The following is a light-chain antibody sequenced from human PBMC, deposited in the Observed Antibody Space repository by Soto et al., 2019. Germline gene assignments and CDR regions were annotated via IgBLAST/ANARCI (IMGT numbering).Light chain of an antibody. CDR2: NAS. CDR1: QGISNF. V-gene: IGKV1-17*01. J-gene: IGKJ1*01. CDR3: PQNNNLWT. Sequence: DIQMTQSPSSLSASVGDRVTITCRASQGISNFLGWYQQKPGKAHNRLIYNASRLQRGVPSRFSGSGSGTEFTLTISSLQPDDFANYCRPQNNNLWTFGQGTKVDIK.